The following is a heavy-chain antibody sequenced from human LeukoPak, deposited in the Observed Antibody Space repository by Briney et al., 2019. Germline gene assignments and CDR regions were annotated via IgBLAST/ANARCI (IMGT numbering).Heavy chain of an antibody. CDR3: ARGYCSSTSCYTPFDI. Sequence: GASVKVSCKASGGTFSSYAINWVRQAPGQGLEWMGGIIPIFGTANHAQKFQGRVTITAAESTSTAYMELSSLRPEDTAVYYCARGYCSSTSCYTPFDIWGQGTMVTVSS. CDR1: GGTFSSYA. CDR2: IIPIFGTA. J-gene: IGHJ3*02. D-gene: IGHD2-2*02. V-gene: IGHV1-69*13.